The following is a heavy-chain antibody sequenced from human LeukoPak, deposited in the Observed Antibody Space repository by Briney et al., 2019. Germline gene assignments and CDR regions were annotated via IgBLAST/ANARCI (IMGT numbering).Heavy chain of an antibody. CDR2: IDHSGST. CDR1: GYSISNTYY. J-gene: IGHJ4*02. V-gene: IGHV4-38-2*01. CDR3: ANGVVPAANLEN. D-gene: IGHD2-2*01. Sequence: PSETLSLTCAVSGYSISNTYYWGWIRPPPGKGLDWIGTIDHSGSTYYNPSLKSLVTISVDPSKNQFSLKVSSVTAADTAVYYCANGVVPAANLENWGQGTLVTVSS.